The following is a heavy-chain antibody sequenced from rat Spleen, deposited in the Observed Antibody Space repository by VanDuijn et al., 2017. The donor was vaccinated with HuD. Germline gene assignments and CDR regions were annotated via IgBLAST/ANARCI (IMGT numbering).Heavy chain of an antibody. J-gene: IGHJ3*01. CDR3: TTYGYNSS. Sequence: EVQLVESGGGSVQPGRSMKLSCAVSGFTFSNYDMAWVRQAPTKGLEWVASISYDGGSTYYRDSVKGRFTISRDNAKSSLYLQMDSLRSEDTATYYCTTYGYNSSWGQGTLVTVSS. V-gene: IGHV5-20*01. D-gene: IGHD1-9*01. CDR1: GFTFSNYD. CDR2: ISYDGGST.